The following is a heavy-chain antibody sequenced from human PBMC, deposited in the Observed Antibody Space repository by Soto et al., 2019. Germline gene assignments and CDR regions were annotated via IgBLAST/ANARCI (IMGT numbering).Heavy chain of an antibody. CDR1: GFTFSSYG. J-gene: IGHJ4*02. Sequence: QVQLVESGGGVVQPGRSLRLSCAASGFTFSSYGMHWVRQAPGKGLEWVAVISYDGSNKYYADSVKGRFTISRDTSKNTLYLKMNSLRPEDTAVYYCAKDLEGYNPSEGYWGQGTLVTVSS. CDR2: ISYDGSNK. V-gene: IGHV3-30*18. CDR3: AKDLEGYNPSEGY. D-gene: IGHD1-1*01.